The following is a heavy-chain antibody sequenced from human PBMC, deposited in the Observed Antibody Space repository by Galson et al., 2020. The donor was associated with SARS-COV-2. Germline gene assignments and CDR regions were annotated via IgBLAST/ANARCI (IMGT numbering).Heavy chain of an antibody. Sequence: ASVKVSCKTSGYTFTSYALNWVRQAPGQGLEWMGWISAYSGETNSAQKFQGRVTMTTDTSTRTGYMELRSLRSDDTAVYYCARDIYYGSGVFDYWGQGTLVTVSS. V-gene: IGHV1-18*01. D-gene: IGHD3-10*01. CDR1: GYTFTSYA. J-gene: IGHJ4*02. CDR3: ARDIYYGSGVFDY. CDR2: ISAYSGET.